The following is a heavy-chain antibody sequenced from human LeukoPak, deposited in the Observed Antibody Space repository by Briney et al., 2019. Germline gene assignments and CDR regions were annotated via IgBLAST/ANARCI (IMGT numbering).Heavy chain of an antibody. V-gene: IGHV3-21*01. CDR1: GFTFSSYS. CDR2: ISSSSSYI. J-gene: IGHJ4*02. Sequence: GGSLRLSCAASGFTFSSYSMNWVRQAPGKVLEWVSSISSSSSYIYYADSEKGLFTISRDNAKNSLYLQMNSLRAEDTAVYYCARGSSSSGITIDYWGQGTLVTVSS. CDR3: ARGSSSSGITIDY. D-gene: IGHD6-6*01.